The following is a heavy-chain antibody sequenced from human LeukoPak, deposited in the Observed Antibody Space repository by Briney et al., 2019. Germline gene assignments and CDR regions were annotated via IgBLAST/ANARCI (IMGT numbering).Heavy chain of an antibody. CDR2: ISRSGRDI. J-gene: IGHJ4*02. V-gene: IGHV3-11*01. CDR1: GFTLSEYY. Sequence: GGSLRLSCTVSGFTLSEYYMTWIRQAPRKGLEWVAYISRSGRDIDYADSVKGRFSISRDNTKSSLFLRMNGLTAEDTAVYYCATPGGHWGQGTLVTVSS. D-gene: IGHD3-16*01. CDR3: ATPGGH.